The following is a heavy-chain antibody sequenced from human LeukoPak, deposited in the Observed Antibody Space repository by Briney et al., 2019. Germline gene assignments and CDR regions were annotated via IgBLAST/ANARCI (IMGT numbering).Heavy chain of an antibody. Sequence: PGGSLRLSCAASGFTFSSYAMHWVRQAPGKGLEWVAVISYDGSNKYYADSVKGRFTISRDNSKNTLYLQMNSLRAEDTAVYYCARDRAPGGGWYVDYWGQGTLVTVSS. CDR2: ISYDGSNK. V-gene: IGHV3-30*04. D-gene: IGHD6-19*01. CDR3: ARDRAPGGGWYVDY. CDR1: GFTFSSYA. J-gene: IGHJ4*02.